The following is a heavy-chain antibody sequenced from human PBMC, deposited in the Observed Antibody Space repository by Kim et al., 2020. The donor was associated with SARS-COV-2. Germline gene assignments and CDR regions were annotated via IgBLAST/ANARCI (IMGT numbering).Heavy chain of an antibody. J-gene: IGHJ4*02. Sequence: NSGNTGYAQKFQGRVTLTRNTSLSTAYMEVSRLRSEDTAVYYCARGHPADYWGQGTLVTVSS. CDR2: NSGNT. CDR3: ARGHPADY. V-gene: IGHV1-8*01.